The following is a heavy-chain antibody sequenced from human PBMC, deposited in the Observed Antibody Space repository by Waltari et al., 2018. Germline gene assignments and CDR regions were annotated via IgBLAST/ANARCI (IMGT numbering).Heavy chain of an antibody. J-gene: IGHJ4*02. CDR1: GFTFSDYG. Sequence: EGQLVESGGGLVQRGRALRLSCKGSGFTFSDYGLSWVRQVPGKGLEWVAFIRSKPYGETTEYAASVRGRFTISRDDSENFAYLEMNSLKSEDTALYYCTSGRWLANFDDWGQGALVTVSS. D-gene: IGHD6-19*01. V-gene: IGHV3-49*04. CDR3: TSGRWLANFDD. CDR2: IRSKPYGETT.